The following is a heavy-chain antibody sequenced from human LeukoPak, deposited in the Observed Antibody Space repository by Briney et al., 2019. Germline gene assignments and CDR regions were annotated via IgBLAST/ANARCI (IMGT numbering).Heavy chain of an antibody. CDR3: AKENEYYYGSGSYYDGWFDP. CDR2: IRYDGSNK. Sequence: GGSLRLSCAASGFTFSSYGMHWVRQAPGKGLEWVAFIRYDGSNKYYADSVKGRFTISRDNSKNTLYLQMNSLRAEDTAVYYCAKENEYYYGSGSYYDGWFDPWGQGTLVTVSS. J-gene: IGHJ5*02. D-gene: IGHD3-10*01. CDR1: GFTFSSYG. V-gene: IGHV3-30*02.